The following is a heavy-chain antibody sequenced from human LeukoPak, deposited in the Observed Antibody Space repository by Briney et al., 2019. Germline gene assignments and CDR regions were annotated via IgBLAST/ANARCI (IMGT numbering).Heavy chain of an antibody. CDR1: GGISHPYA. CDR2: ITPLVSTT. J-gene: IGHJ4*02. CDR3: ARGNGTYTPSDH. D-gene: IGHD1-26*01. Sequence: SVKVSCKASGGISHPYAIAWLRQAPGQGLEWMGGITPLVSTTVYARQLQGRVTFTADEATRAVYMELRSLSSDDTAIYYCARGNGTYTPSDHWGQGTLVSVSS. V-gene: IGHV1-69*13.